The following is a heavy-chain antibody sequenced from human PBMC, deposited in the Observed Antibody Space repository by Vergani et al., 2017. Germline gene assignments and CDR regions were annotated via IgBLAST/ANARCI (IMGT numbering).Heavy chain of an antibody. CDR3: ARHGGSGWSLDY. V-gene: IGHV3-7*01. CDR2: IKQDESEK. D-gene: IGHD6-19*01. J-gene: IGHJ4*02. Sequence: EVQLVESGGGLVQPGGSLRLSCAASGFTFSSYWMSWVRQAPGKGREWVANIKQDESEKYYVDSVKGRFTISRDNAKHSLYLQMNSLRAEDTAVYYCARHGGSGWSLDYWGQGTLVTVSS. CDR1: GFTFSSYW.